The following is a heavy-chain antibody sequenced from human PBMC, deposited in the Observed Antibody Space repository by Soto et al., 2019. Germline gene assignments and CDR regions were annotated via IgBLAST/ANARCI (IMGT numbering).Heavy chain of an antibody. Sequence: EVQLLESGGGLVQPGGSLRLSCAASGFTFSNYAMSWVRQAPGKGLEWVSAISTSGTRTYYADSLKGRFTISRDNSKNTLYLHMHSLRAEDTAVYFCAQNGGPGTFYAFDYWGQGTLVTVSS. CDR2: ISTSGTRT. CDR3: AQNGGPGTFYAFDY. V-gene: IGHV3-23*01. CDR1: GFTFSNYA. D-gene: IGHD3-10*01. J-gene: IGHJ4*02.